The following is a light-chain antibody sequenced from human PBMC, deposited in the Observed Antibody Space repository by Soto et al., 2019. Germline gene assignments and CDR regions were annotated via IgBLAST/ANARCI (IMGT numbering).Light chain of an antibody. CDR2: AAS. Sequence: MVMTQSPATLSVSPGERATLSCRASQYVSSKLAWYQQKPGQAPRLLMYAASTRATGIPARFSGSGSGTEFILTISSLQSEDFAVYYCQQYNNWPYTFGQGTKVDLK. V-gene: IGKV3-15*01. CDR3: QQYNNWPYT. CDR1: QYVSSK. J-gene: IGKJ2*01.